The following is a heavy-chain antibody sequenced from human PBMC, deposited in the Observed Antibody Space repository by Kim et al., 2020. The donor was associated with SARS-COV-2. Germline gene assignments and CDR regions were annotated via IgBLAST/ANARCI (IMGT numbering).Heavy chain of an antibody. Sequence: YYADSVKGRFTISRDNAKNSLYLQMNSLRAEDTAVYYCARHDSSGYRDYWGQGTLVTVSS. D-gene: IGHD3-22*01. J-gene: IGHJ4*02. CDR3: ARHDSSGYRDY. V-gene: IGHV3-48*04.